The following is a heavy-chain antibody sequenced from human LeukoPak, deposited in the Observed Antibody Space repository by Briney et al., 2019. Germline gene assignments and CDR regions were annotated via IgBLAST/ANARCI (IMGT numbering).Heavy chain of an antibody. D-gene: IGHD3-9*01. J-gene: IGHJ5*02. CDR3: VKGWDYDILKGFDP. CDR2: VNNNGGST. V-gene: IGHV3-64D*09. CDR1: GFTFSSYA. Sequence: PGGSLRLSCSASGFTFSSYAMHWVRQAPGKGLEYVSGVNNNGGSTNYADSVKGRFTISRDNSKNTVYLQMSSLRAEDTAVYYCVKGWDYDILKGFDPWGQGTLVTVSS.